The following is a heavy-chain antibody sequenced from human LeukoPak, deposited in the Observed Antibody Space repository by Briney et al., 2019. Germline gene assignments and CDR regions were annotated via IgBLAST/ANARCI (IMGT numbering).Heavy chain of an antibody. J-gene: IGHJ6*03. CDR1: GYTFTGYY. CDR3: AGKNCSGGSCYSGAFRARSGYYMDV. Sequence: ASVKVSCKASGYTFTGYYMHWVRQAPGQGLEWMGWINPNSGGTNYAQKFQGRVTMTRDTSISTAYMELSRLRSDDTAVYYCAGKNCSGGSCYSGAFRARSGYYMDVWGKGTTVTVSS. D-gene: IGHD2-15*01. CDR2: INPNSGGT. V-gene: IGHV1-2*02.